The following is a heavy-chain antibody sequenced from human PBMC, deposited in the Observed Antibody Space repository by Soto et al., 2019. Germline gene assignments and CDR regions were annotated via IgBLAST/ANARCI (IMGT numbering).Heavy chain of an antibody. CDR1: VYTFTSYD. CDR2: MNPNSGNT. D-gene: IGHD2-15*01. CDR3: ARGPVVAASNYYYYYMDV. J-gene: IGHJ6*03. Sequence: AASVKVSCKASVYTFTSYDINWVRQATGQGLEWMGWMNPNSGNTGYAQKFQGRVTMTRNTSISTAYMELSSLRSEDTAVYYCARGPVVAASNYYYYYMDVWGKGTTVTVSS. V-gene: IGHV1-8*01.